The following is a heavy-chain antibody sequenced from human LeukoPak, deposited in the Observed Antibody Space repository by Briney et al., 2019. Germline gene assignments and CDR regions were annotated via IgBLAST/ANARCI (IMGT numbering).Heavy chain of an antibody. Sequence: GGSLRLSCAVSGFAVSSYWMNWVRQAPGKGLEWVANIKQDGSEKSYVDSVKGRFTISRDNAKNSLYLQMNSLRAEDTAIYYCTRVGYIDEGIDYWGQGTLVTVSS. CDR1: GFAVSSYW. D-gene: IGHD5-24*01. CDR3: TRVGYIDEGIDY. V-gene: IGHV3-7*04. CDR2: IKQDGSEK. J-gene: IGHJ4*02.